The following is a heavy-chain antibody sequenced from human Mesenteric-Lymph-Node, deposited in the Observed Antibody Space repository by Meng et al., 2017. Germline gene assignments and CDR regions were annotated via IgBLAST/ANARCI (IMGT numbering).Heavy chain of an antibody. V-gene: IGHV4-4*02. J-gene: IGHJ4*02. CDR2: MYHSGTT. Sequence: LQESGPGPVKPSGTLPLTCVVSGGSISSSYWWTWVRQSPGKGLEWIGEMYHSGTTNYNPSLKSRVTISMGKSNNQLSLKLNSVTAADTAVYYCATQESRDGHNPYWGQGTLVTVSS. CDR3: ATQESRDGHNPY. D-gene: IGHD5-24*01. CDR1: GGSISSSYW.